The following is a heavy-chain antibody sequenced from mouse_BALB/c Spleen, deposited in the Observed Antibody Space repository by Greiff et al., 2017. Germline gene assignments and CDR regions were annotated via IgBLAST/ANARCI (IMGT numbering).Heavy chain of an antibody. D-gene: IGHD1-1*02. Sequence: EVKLVESGGGLVKPGGSLKLSCAASGFTFSDYYMSWVRQTPEKRLEWVATISDGGSYTYYPDSVKGRFTISRDNAKNNLYLQMSSLKSEDTAMYYCARGNYGYAMDYWGQGTSVTVSS. J-gene: IGHJ4*01. CDR2: ISDGGSYT. CDR1: GFTFSDYY. CDR3: ARGNYGYAMDY. V-gene: IGHV5-4*02.